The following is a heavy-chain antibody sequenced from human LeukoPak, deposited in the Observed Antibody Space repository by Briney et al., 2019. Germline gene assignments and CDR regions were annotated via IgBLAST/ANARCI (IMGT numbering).Heavy chain of an antibody. V-gene: IGHV3-23*01. CDR2: ISGSGDST. J-gene: IGHJ4*02. Sequence: GGSLRLSCAASRFTFSSYAMSWVRQAPGKGLEWVSAISGSGDSTYYGDSVKGRFIISRDNSKNTLYLQMNSLRAEDTAVYYCAKTRPLDSSSWSHGDYWGQGTLVTVSS. D-gene: IGHD6-13*01. CDR1: RFTFSSYA. CDR3: AKTRPLDSSSWSHGDY.